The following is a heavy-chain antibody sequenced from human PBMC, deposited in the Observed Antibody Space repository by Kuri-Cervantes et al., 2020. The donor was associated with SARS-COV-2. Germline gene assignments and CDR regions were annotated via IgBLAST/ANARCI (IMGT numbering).Heavy chain of an antibody. CDR1: GFTFSDYY. J-gene: IGHJ4*02. CDR3: ERADLWFTYYFDY. CDR2: ISSSGSTI. Sequence: GESLKISCAASGFTFSDYYMCWIRQAPGKGLEWVSYISSSGSTIYYADSVKGRFTISRENANNSLYLQMNSRRAEDTAVYYCERADLWFTYYFDYWGQGTLVTVSS. V-gene: IGHV3-11*04. D-gene: IGHD3-10*01.